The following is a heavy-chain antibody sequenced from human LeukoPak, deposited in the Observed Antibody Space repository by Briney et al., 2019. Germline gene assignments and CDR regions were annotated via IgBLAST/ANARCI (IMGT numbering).Heavy chain of an antibody. J-gene: IGHJ4*02. Sequence: GGSLRLSCAASGFSFSSYNMNWVRQAPGKGLEWVSSISIGGRYLYYADSVKGRFTISRDNAKNSLYLQMNSLRAEDTAVYYCARDSTYGDFDYWGQGTLVTVSS. CDR2: ISIGGRYL. V-gene: IGHV3-21*01. D-gene: IGHD3-10*01. CDR1: GFSFSSYN. CDR3: ARDSTYGDFDY.